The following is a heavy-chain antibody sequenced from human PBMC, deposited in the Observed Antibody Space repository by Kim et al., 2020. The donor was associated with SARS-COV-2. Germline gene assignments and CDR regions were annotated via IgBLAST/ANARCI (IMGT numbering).Heavy chain of an antibody. CDR1: GFTFSSYG. J-gene: IGHJ4*02. CDR3: AKDAYYYGSGSLRGFNY. D-gene: IGHD3-10*01. V-gene: IGHV3-30*18. Sequence: GGSLRLSCAASGFTFSSYGMHWVRQAPGKGLEWVAVISYDGSNKYYADSVRGRFTISRDNSKNTLYLQMDSLRAEDTAVYYCAKDAYYYGSGSLRGFNYWGQGTLVTVSS. CDR2: ISYDGSNK.